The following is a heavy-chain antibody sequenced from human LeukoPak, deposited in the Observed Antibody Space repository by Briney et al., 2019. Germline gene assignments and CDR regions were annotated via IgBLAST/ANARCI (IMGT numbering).Heavy chain of an antibody. CDR3: ARAPRGPDAFDI. CDR2: IKQDGTEK. CDR1: GFIFSNYW. V-gene: IGHV3-7*03. J-gene: IGHJ3*02. Sequence: GGSLRLSCAASGFIFSNYWMSWVRQAPGKGLEWVANIKQDGTEKDYVASVRGRFTISRDNAKNSLYLQVNSLRAEDTAVYYCARAPRGPDAFDIWGQGTMVTVSS. D-gene: IGHD3-16*01.